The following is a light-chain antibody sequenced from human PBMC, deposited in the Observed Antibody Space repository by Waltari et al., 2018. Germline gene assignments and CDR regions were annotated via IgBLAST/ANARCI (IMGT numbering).Light chain of an antibody. CDR2: INT. V-gene: IGLV1-44*01. CDR3: AAWDDSRGYV. Sequence: SVLTQPPSASGTPGQRVTISCSGSRSTIGRNTVSWYQHLPDTAPKLLIYINTQRPSGVPDRFSGSKSGTSASLAISGLQSEDEADYYCAAWDDSRGYVFGTGTKVTVL. CDR1: RSTIGRNT. J-gene: IGLJ1*01.